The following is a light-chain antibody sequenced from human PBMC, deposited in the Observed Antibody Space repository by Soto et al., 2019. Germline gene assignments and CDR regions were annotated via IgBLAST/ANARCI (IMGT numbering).Light chain of an antibody. CDR3: QQRSNCPPIT. Sequence: IVLTTSPATLSLSPRERSPLSCRASQSVSSTFAWYQQKPGQAPRLLMYDASNSATGSPARFSGSGSGPYFTLTIISRESEDVAVYYWQQRSNCPPITCGPGTRVEI. J-gene: IGKJ5*01. CDR1: QSVSST. CDR2: DAS. V-gene: IGKV3-11*01.